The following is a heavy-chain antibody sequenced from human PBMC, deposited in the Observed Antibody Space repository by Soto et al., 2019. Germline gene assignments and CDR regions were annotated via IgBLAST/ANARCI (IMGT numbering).Heavy chain of an antibody. D-gene: IGHD3-22*01. CDR3: ARDLIGYDSSGYPQDYFDY. J-gene: IGHJ4*02. CDR1: GGSISSGDYY. V-gene: IGHV4-30-4*01. CDR2: IYYSGST. Sequence: SETLSLTCTVSGGSISSGDYYWSWIRQPPGKGLEWTGYIYYSGSTYYNPPLKSRVTISVDTSKNQFSLKLSSVTAADTAVYYCARDLIGYDSSGYPQDYFDYWGQGTLVTVSS.